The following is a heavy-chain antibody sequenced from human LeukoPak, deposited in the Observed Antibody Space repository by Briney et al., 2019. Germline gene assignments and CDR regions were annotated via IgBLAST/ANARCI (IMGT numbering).Heavy chain of an antibody. CDR3: ARHSWYAYFDY. Sequence: DPSETLSLTCTVSGGSISSYYWNWIRQPPGKGLEWIGYIYYSGSTNYNPSLKSRVTISVDRSKNQFSLKLSSVTAADTAVYYCARHSWYAYFDYWGQGTLVTVSS. CDR2: IYYSGST. D-gene: IGHD6-13*01. CDR1: GGSISSYY. V-gene: IGHV4-59*08. J-gene: IGHJ4*02.